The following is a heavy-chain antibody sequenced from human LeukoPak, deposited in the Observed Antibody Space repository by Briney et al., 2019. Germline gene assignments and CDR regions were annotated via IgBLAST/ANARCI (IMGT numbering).Heavy chain of an antibody. V-gene: IGHV3-21*01. CDR1: GFTFSSYS. Sequence: PGGSLRLSCAASGFTFSSYSMNWVRQAPGKGLEWVSSISSSSSYIYYADSVKGRFTISRDNAKNSLYLQMNSLRAEDTAVYYCARDPPIAVAGTYDDYWGQGTLVTVSS. CDR2: ISSSSSYI. J-gene: IGHJ4*02. D-gene: IGHD6-19*01. CDR3: ARDPPIAVAGTYDDY.